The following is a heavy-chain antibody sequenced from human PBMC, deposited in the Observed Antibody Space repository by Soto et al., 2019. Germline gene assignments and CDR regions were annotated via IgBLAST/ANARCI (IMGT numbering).Heavy chain of an antibody. CDR1: GGSISSYY. CDR3: ARDQGYYDFWSGYNWFDP. J-gene: IGHJ5*02. D-gene: IGHD3-3*01. V-gene: IGHV4-59*01. CDR2: IYYSGST. Sequence: PSETLSLTCTVSGGSISSYYWSWIRQPPGKGLEWIGYIYYSGSTNYNPSLKSRVTISVDTSKNQFSLKLSSVTAADTAVYYCARDQGYYDFWSGYNWFDPWGQGTLVTVSS.